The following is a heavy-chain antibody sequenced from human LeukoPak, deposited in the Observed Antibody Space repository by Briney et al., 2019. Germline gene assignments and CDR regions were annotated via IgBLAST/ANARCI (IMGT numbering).Heavy chain of an antibody. CDR3: ARDPTIFGVAGTNWFDP. V-gene: IGHV1-18*01. J-gene: IGHJ5*02. CDR2: ISGYNGNT. D-gene: IGHD3-3*01. Sequence: ASVKVSCKASGYTVTRYGISWVRQAPGQGLEWMGWISGYNGNTNYAQKFQGRVTMTTDTSTSTAYMELRSLRSDDTAVYYSARDPTIFGVAGTNWFDPWGQGTLVTVSS. CDR1: GYTVTRYG.